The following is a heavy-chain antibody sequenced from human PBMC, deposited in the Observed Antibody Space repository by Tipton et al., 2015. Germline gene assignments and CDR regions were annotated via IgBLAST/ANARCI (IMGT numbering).Heavy chain of an antibody. J-gene: IGHJ4*02. V-gene: IGHV5-51*01. CDR2: IYPSGSDP. Sequence: QLVQSGAEVKKPGESLKISCKGSGYSFSSYWIGWVRQMPGKGLEWMGIIYPSGSDPRYSPSFQGQVTISADKSTSIAYLQWSSLKASDTAIYYCARHWRASYESSGYYAIDYWGQGTLVTVSS. D-gene: IGHD3-22*01. CDR1: GYSFSSYW. CDR3: ARHWRASYESSGYYAIDY.